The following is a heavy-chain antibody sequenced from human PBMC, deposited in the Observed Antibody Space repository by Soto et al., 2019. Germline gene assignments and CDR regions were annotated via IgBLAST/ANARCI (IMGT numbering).Heavy chain of an antibody. CDR1: GGAVSSGTYY. CDR3: TRAPPRHQWFDP. Sequence: SETLSLTCTVSGGAVSSGTYYWSWIRQPPGKGLEWIGHIYFTGSTNYNPSLKSRVTMSLDTSRNQFSLKLSSVTAADTAVYYCTRAPPRHQWFDPWGLGTLATVSS. D-gene: IGHD2-2*01. V-gene: IGHV4-61*01. CDR2: IYFTGST. J-gene: IGHJ5*02.